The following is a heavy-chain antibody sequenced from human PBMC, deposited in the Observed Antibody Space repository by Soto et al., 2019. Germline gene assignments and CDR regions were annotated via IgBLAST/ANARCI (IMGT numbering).Heavy chain of an antibody. Sequence: GPQGRAPCKASGYTFTSYYMHWVRQAPGQGLEWMGIINPSGGSTSYAQKFQGRVTMTRDTSTSTVYMELSSLRSEDTAVYYCGGLWFGEWYYSSYMDVWGKGTPGTASS. CDR1: GYTFTSYY. CDR3: GGLWFGEWYYSSYMDV. V-gene: IGHV1-46*01. CDR2: INPSGGST. D-gene: IGHD3-10*01. J-gene: IGHJ6*03.